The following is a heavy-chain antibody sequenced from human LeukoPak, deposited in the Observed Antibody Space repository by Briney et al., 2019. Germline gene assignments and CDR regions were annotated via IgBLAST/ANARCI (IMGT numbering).Heavy chain of an antibody. D-gene: IGHD6-13*01. J-gene: IGHJ4*02. V-gene: IGHV3-49*03. CDR2: IRSKAYGGTT. CDR3: TGGYSSMLFYFDY. CDR1: GFTFGNYA. Sequence: GGSLRLSCRASGFTFGNYAMSWFRQAPGKGLEWVGFIRSKAYGGTTEYAASMKGRFTISRDDSKSIAYLQMNSLKTEDTAVHYCTGGYSSMLFYFDYWGQGTLVTVSS.